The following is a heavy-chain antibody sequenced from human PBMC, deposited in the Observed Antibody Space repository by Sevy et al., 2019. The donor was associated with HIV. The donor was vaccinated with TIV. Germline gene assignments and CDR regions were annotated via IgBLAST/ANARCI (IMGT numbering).Heavy chain of an antibody. Sequence: GGSLRLSCAASGFGFDTYAMSWVRQAPGKGLEWVSTINGNGRATYYADSVKDRFTISRDNSKKTLSLQMNSLRAEDXXXXXCGKDGVVDITIFGLNIRHYWYFDVWGRGTLVTVSS. CDR2: INGNGRAT. CDR3: GKDGVVDITIFGLNIRHYWYFDV. D-gene: IGHD3-3*01. V-gene: IGHV3-23*01. J-gene: IGHJ2*01. CDR1: GFGFDTYA.